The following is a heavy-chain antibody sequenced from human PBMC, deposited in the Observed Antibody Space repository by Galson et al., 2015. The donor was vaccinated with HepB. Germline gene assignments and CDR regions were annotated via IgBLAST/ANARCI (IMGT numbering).Heavy chain of an antibody. CDR3: ASSASYYSLFDY. CDR2: IIPIFGTA. V-gene: IGHV1-69*13. J-gene: IGHJ4*02. Sequence: SVKVSCKASGGTFSSYAISWVRQAPGQGLEWMGGIIPIFGTANYAQKFQGRVTITANESTSTAYMELSSLRSEDTAVYYCASSASYYSLFDYWGQGTLVTVSS. CDR1: GGTFSSYA. D-gene: IGHD1-26*01.